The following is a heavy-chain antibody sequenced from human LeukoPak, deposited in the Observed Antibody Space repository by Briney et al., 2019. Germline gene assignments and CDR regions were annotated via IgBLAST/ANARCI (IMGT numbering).Heavy chain of an antibody. CDR3: AARGYYDSSGYYRDY. CDR1: GFTFTSPA. J-gene: IGHJ4*02. V-gene: IGHV1-58*01. D-gene: IGHD3-22*01. CDR2: IVVGSGNT. Sequence: SVKVSCKASGFTFTSPAVQWVRQARGQRLEWIGWIVVGSGNTNYAQKFQERVTITRDMSTSTAYMELSSLRSEDTAVYYCAARGYYDSSGYYRDYWGQGTLVTVSS.